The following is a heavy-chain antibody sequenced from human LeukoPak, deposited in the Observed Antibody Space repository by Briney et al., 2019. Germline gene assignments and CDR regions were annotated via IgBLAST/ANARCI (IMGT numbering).Heavy chain of an antibody. CDR1: GGSISRGSYF. D-gene: IGHD3-16*02. Sequence: SQTLSLTCTVSGGSISRGSYFWSWIRQPAGKGLEWIGRFYTSATPNYNPSLKSRVTISVDTSRNQFSLKLSSLTAADTAVYYCARAWDDYVWGSYRYDPFDYWGQGTLVTVSS. V-gene: IGHV4-61*02. J-gene: IGHJ4*02. CDR3: ARAWDDYVWGSYRYDPFDY. CDR2: FYTSATP.